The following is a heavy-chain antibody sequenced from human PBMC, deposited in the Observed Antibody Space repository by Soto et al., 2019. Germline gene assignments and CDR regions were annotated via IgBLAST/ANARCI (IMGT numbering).Heavy chain of an antibody. J-gene: IGHJ5*02. CDR1: GGSIGNGDYY. CDR2: MYHSGST. CDR3: ARAPVYCSSTTCNWFDP. D-gene: IGHD2-2*01. Sequence: QVQLQESGPGLVKPSQTLSLTCTVSGGSIGNGDYYWSWIRQHPGKGLEWIGYMYHSGSTYYNPSLKSRVTISLDTSKNQFSLTLSSVTAADTAVYYCARAPVYCSSTTCNWFDPWGQGTLVTVSS. V-gene: IGHV4-31*03.